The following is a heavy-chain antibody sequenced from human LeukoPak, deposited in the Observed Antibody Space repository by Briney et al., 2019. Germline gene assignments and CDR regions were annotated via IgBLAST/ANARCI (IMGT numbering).Heavy chain of an antibody. CDR1: GFTFSDYY. CDR3: ARDTIFGVVTYDY. CDR2: ISSSGSTI. J-gene: IGHJ4*02. D-gene: IGHD3-3*01. Sequence: GGSLRLSCAASGFTFSDYYMSWIRQAPGKGLEWVSYISSSGSTIYYADSVKGRFTISRDNAKNSLYLQVNSLRAEDTAVYYCARDTIFGVVTYDYWGQGTLVTVSS. V-gene: IGHV3-11*04.